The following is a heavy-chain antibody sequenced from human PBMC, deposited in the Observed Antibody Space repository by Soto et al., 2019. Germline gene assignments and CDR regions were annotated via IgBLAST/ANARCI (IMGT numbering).Heavy chain of an antibody. D-gene: IGHD6-13*01. CDR3: ETGTIEAAAPFDY. J-gene: IGHJ4*02. CDR2: IYYSGST. V-gene: IGHV4-59*01. Sequence: SETLSLTCTVSGGSISSYYWSWIRQPPGKGLEWIGYIYYSGSTNYNPSLKSRVTISVDTSKNQFSLKLSSVTAADTAVYYCETGTIEAAAPFDYWGQGTLVTVSS. CDR1: GGSISSYY.